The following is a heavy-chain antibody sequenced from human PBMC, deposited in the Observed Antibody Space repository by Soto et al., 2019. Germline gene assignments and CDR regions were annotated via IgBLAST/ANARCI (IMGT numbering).Heavy chain of an antibody. CDR3: ARIGDGNQRPFDY. D-gene: IGHD6-25*01. CDR2: IIPVFNSA. Sequence: QVRLVQSGAEVKKPRSSVKVSCKASGYTFSSYTINWVRQAPGQGLELMGGIIPVFNSATYAQKFQGRVTITADESTRTAYLELRSLRSEDTAVYYCARIGDGNQRPFDYWVQGTLVTVSS. J-gene: IGHJ4*02. CDR1: GYTFSSYT. V-gene: IGHV1-69*01.